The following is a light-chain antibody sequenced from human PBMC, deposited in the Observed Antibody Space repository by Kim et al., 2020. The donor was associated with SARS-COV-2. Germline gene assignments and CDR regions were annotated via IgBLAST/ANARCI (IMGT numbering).Light chain of an antibody. V-gene: IGLV10-54*01. CDR2: RND. CDR3: SAWDSSLSSWV. Sequence: LTQPPSVSEALRQTATLTCTGNSNNVGNQGAAWLQQEEGHPPKLLSYRNDNRPSGISERFSASRSGNTASLSITGLQPEDEADYYCSAWDSSLSSWVFGGGTQLTVL. CDR1: SNNVGNQG. J-gene: IGLJ3*02.